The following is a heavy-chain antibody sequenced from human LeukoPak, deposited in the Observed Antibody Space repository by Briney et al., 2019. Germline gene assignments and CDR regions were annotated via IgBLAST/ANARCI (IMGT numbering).Heavy chain of an antibody. J-gene: IGHJ5*02. CDR1: GYSISSGYY. CDR2: INHSGST. D-gene: IGHD3-22*01. V-gene: IGHV4-38-2*02. CDR3: ARESYYYDSSGYSMNWFDP. Sequence: SETLSLTCTVSGYSISSGYYWGWIRQPPGKGLEWIGEINHSGSTNYNPSLKSRVTISVDTSKNQFSLKLSSVTAADTAVYYCARESYYYDSSGYSMNWFDPWGQGTLVTVSS.